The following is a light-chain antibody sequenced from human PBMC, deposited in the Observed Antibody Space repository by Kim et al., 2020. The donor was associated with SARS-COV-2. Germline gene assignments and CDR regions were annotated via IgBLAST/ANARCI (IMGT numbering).Light chain of an antibody. V-gene: IGKV1-5*03. CDR1: QSISSW. CDR3: QQYNSYSPYT. CDR2: KAS. J-gene: IGKJ2*01. Sequence: ASVGDRVTITCRASQSISSWLAWYQQKPGKAPKLLIYKASSLESGVPSRFSGSGSGTEFTLTISSLQPDDFATYYCQQYNSYSPYTFGQGTKLDI.